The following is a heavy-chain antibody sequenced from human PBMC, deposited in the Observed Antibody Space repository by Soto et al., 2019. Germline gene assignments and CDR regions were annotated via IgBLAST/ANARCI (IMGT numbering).Heavy chain of an antibody. CDR2: TYYRSKWYN. D-gene: IGHD5-12*01. J-gene: IGHJ4*02. Sequence: SQTLSLTCAISGDSVSSNSAAWNWIRPSPSRGLEWLGRTYYRSKWYNDYAVSVKSRITINPDTSKNQFSLQLNSVTPEDTAVYYCARGLSVDIVATAMFDYWGQGTLVTVSS. CDR1: GDSVSSNSAA. CDR3: ARGLSVDIVATAMFDY. V-gene: IGHV6-1*01.